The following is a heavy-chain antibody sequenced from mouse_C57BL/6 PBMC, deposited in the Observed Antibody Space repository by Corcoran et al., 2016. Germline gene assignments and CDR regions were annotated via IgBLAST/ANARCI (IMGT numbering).Heavy chain of an antibody. D-gene: IGHD3-1*01. Sequence: QIQLVQSGPELKKPGETVKISCKASGYTFTTYGMSWVKQAPGKGLKWMGWINTYSGVPTYADDFKGRFAFSLETSANTAYLQINNLKNEDTATYFCARSGGNYFDYWGQGTTLTVSS. V-gene: IGHV9-3*01. CDR2: INTYSGVP. CDR3: ARSGGNYFDY. J-gene: IGHJ2*01. CDR1: GYTFTTYG.